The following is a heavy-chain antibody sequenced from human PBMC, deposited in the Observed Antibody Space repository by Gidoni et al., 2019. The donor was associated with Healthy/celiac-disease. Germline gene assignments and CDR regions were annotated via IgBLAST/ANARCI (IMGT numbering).Heavy chain of an antibody. J-gene: IGHJ5*02. CDR1: GGSFSGYY. CDR2: INHSGST. CDR3: ARVALRFYRLGWFDP. D-gene: IGHD3-3*01. Sequence: QVQLQQWGAGLLKPSETLSLTCAVYGGSFSGYYWSWIRQPPGKGLEWIGEINHSGSTNYNPSLKSRVTISVDTSKNQFSLKLSSVTAADTAVYYCARVALRFYRLGWFDPWGQGTLVTVSS. V-gene: IGHV4-34*01.